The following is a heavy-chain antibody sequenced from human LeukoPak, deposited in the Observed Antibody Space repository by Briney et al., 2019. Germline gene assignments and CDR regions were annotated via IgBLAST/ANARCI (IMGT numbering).Heavy chain of an antibody. CDR3: AKYDALRNYRHYYYYMDV. V-gene: IGHV3-23*01. D-gene: IGHD1-7*01. CDR1: GFTFSSYA. CDR2: ISGSGGST. Sequence: GGSLRLSCAASGFTFSSYAMSWVRQAPGKGLEWVSAISGSGGSTYYADSVKGRFTISRDNSKNTLYLQMNSLRAEDTAVYYCAKYDALRNYRHYYYYMDVWGKGTTVTVSS. J-gene: IGHJ6*03.